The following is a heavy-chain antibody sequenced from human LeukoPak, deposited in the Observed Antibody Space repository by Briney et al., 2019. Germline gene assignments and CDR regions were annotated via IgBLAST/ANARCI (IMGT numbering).Heavy chain of an antibody. V-gene: IGHV3-23*01. D-gene: IGHD2-2*01. Sequence: GGSLRLSCAASGFTFSSYAMSWVRQAPGKGLEWVSAISGSGGSTYYADSVKGRFTISRDNSKNTLYLQMNSLRAEDTAVYYCAKVLVVVVPAAIGGFDYWGQGTLVTVSS. J-gene: IGHJ4*02. CDR1: GFTFSSYA. CDR3: AKVLVVVVPAAIGGFDY. CDR2: ISGSGGST.